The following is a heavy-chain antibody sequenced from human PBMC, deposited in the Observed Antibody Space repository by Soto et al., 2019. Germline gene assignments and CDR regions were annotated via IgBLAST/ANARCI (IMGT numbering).Heavy chain of an antibody. D-gene: IGHD1-26*01. J-gene: IGHJ4*02. CDR1: GFTFSTSA. CDR3: ARDGSVGYLDY. CDR2: ISSNGDTP. Sequence: EVQLVESGGGLVQPGGPLRLSFAASGFTFSTSAMHWVRQAPGMGLEYVSAISSNGDTPYYANSVKGGFTISRDKSKGRLYLQMGGLKIEDMAGYYWARDGSVGYLDYWGQGALVIVSS. V-gene: IGHV3-64*01.